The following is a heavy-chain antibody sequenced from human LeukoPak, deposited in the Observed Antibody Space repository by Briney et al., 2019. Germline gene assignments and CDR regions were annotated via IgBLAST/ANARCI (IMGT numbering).Heavy chain of an antibody. CDR1: GGSFSGYY. V-gene: IGHV4-34*01. CDR2: INHSGRT. CDR3: ARETWGYFDY. D-gene: IGHD3-16*01. J-gene: IGHJ4*02. Sequence: SETLSLTCAVYGGSFSGYYWSWIRQPPGKGLEWIGEINHSGRTNYNPSLKSRVTISVDTSKNQFSLKLSSVTAADTAVYYCARETWGYFDYWGQGTLVTVSS.